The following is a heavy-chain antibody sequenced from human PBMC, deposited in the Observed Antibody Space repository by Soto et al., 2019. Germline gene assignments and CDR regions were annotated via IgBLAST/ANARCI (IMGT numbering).Heavy chain of an antibody. CDR3: ARSSGSAYWFDP. V-gene: IGHV1-69*05. Sequence: SVKVSCKASGGTFSSYAISWVRQAPGQGLEWMGEIIPIFGTANYAQKLQGRVTMTTDTSTSTAYMELRSLRSDDTAVYYCARSSGSAYWFDPWGQGTLVTVSS. J-gene: IGHJ5*02. CDR1: GGTFSSYA. CDR2: IIPIFGTA. D-gene: IGHD6-6*01.